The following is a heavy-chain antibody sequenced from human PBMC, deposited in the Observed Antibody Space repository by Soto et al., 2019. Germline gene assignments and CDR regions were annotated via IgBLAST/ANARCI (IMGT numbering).Heavy chain of an antibody. Sequence: PGWSLRLSCASSVFTFISYAMHWVRQAPGKGLEWVAVISYDGSNKYYADSVKGRFTISRDNSKNTLYLQMNSLRAEDTAVYYCARGHSSSPYYYYYYGMDVWGQGTTVTVSS. CDR2: ISYDGSNK. CDR3: ARGHSSSPYYYYYYGMDV. D-gene: IGHD6-6*01. J-gene: IGHJ6*02. CDR1: VFTFISYA. V-gene: IGHV3-30-3*01.